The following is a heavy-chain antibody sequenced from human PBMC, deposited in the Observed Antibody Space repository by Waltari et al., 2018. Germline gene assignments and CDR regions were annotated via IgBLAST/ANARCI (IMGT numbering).Heavy chain of an antibody. V-gene: IGHV1-18*01. D-gene: IGHD3-3*01. CDR2: ISGNKGHT. CDR3: ARERHRLMEEGYLMALDP. CDR1: GYTFSDYG. J-gene: IGHJ5*02. Sequence: QVQLVQSGAEVKKTGASVKVSCKASGYTFSDYGIRWVRKAPGKGREWMGWISGNKGHTTQARKFQGRLRMTEYTSATPVYMELTYLTSDDTAVYYCARERHRLMEEGYLMALDPWGQGTLVTVSS.